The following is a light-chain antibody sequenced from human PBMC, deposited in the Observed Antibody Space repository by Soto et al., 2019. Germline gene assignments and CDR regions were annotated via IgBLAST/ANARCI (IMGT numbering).Light chain of an antibody. CDR3: SSYTSSRGSV. CDR2: DVS. CDR1: SSDVGGYNY. V-gene: IGLV2-14*01. J-gene: IGLJ1*01. Sequence: QSALTQPASVSGSPGQSITISCTGTSSDVGGYNYVSWYQQHPGKAPKLMIYDVSNRPSGVSNRFSGSKSGNTASLTISGPQAEDEADYYCSSYTSSRGSVFGTGTKLTVL.